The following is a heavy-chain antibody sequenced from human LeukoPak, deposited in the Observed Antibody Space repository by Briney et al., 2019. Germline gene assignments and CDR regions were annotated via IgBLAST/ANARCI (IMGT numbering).Heavy chain of an antibody. V-gene: IGHV3-49*04. J-gene: IGHJ5*02. CDR1: GFPFGDYA. CDR3: TRDPLYYYDSSGYYYGWFDP. Sequence: PGRSLRLSCTASGFPFGDYAMSWVRQAPGKGLEWGGFIRSKAYGGTTKYSASMKGRFTIPRDDSKIIAYLQMNSLKTEDTAVYYCTRDPLYYYDSSGYYYGWFDPWGQGTLVTVSS. D-gene: IGHD3-22*01. CDR2: IRSKAYGGTT.